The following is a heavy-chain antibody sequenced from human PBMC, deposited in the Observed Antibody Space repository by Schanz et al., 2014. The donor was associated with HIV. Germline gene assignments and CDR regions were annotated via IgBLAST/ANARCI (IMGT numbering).Heavy chain of an antibody. CDR1: GFTFSDYA. Sequence: VQLVESGGGVVQPGRSLRLSCAASGFTFSDYAMSWVRQAPGKGLEWVSDISGSGSSPYYADSVKGRFTISRVNSKNTLYLQMNSLRAEDTAIYYCAKTSITLGMDVWGQGTTVTVSS. J-gene: IGHJ6*02. CDR3: AKTSITLGMDV. D-gene: IGHD1-20*01. CDR2: ISGSGSSP. V-gene: IGHV3-23*04.